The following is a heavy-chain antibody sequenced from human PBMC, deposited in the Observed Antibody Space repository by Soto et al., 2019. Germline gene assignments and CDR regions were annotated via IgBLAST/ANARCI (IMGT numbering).Heavy chain of an antibody. CDR3: ANEPSIAVSAVEGPNSGVPRPFDY. V-gene: IGHV3-48*01. CDR2: ISSSSSTI. Sequence: EVQLVESGGGLVQPGGSLRLSCAASGFTFSSYSMNWVRQAPGKGLEWVSYISSSSSTIYYADSVKGRFTISRDNAKNSLYLQMNSLSTEDTAVYYCANEPSIAVSAVEGPNSGVPRPFDYCGQGTLVTVSS. D-gene: IGHD6-6*01. CDR1: GFTFSSYS. J-gene: IGHJ4*02.